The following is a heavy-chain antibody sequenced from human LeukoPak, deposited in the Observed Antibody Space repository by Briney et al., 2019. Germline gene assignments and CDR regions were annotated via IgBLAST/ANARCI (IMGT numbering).Heavy chain of an antibody. V-gene: IGHV4-59*01. J-gene: IGHJ6*03. CDR1: GGSISSYY. CDR3: ARGRQQLVTDYYYYMDV. CDR2: IYYSGST. D-gene: IGHD6-13*01. Sequence: SETLSLTCTVSGGSISSYYWSWIRQPPGKGLEWIGYIYYSGSTNYNPSLKSRVTISVDTSKNQFSLKLSSVTAADTAVYYCARGRQQLVTDYYYYMDVWGKGTTVTISS.